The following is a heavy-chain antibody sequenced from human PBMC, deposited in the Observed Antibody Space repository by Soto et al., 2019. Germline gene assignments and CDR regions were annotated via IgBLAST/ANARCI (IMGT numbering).Heavy chain of an antibody. D-gene: IGHD6-19*01. CDR1: GFTFSRYW. J-gene: IGHJ4*02. CDR3: ARVGRSSGSLGY. Sequence: EVQLVESGGGLVQPGGSLRLSCAASGFTFSRYWMTWVRQAPGKGLEWVANIKQDGREKYYVDSVKGRFTISRDNAKHSLYLQMNSLRAEDTAVDYCARVGRSSGSLGYWGQGTLVTVSS. CDR2: IKQDGREK. V-gene: IGHV3-7*01.